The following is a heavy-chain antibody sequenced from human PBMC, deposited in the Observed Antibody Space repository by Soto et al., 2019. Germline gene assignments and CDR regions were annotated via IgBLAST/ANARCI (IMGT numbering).Heavy chain of an antibody. Sequence: GGSLRLSCAASGFTFSSYAMHWVRQAPGKGLEWVAVISYDGSNKYYADSVKGRFTISRDNSKNTLYLQMNSLRAEDTAVYYCAFLREPYDSSGYLNNWFDSWGQGTLVTVSS. V-gene: IGHV3-30-3*01. CDR2: ISYDGSNK. CDR3: AFLREPYDSSGYLNNWFDS. CDR1: GFTFSSYA. D-gene: IGHD3-22*01. J-gene: IGHJ5*01.